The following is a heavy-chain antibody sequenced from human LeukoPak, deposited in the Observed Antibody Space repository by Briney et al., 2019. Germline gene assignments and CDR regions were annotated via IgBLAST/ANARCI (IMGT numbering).Heavy chain of an antibody. CDR1: GFTFNTYG. CDR2: ISGSGGST. D-gene: IGHD6-13*01. J-gene: IGHJ4*02. Sequence: PGASLRLSCAASGFTFNTYGMNWVRQAPGKGLEWVSAISGSGGSTYYADSVKGRFTISRDNAKNSLYLQMNSLRAEDTALYYCAREYSGPADYWGQGTLVTVSS. CDR3: AREYSGPADY. V-gene: IGHV3-23*01.